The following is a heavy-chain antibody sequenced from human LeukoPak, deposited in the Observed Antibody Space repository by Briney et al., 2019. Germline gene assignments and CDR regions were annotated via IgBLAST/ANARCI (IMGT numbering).Heavy chain of an antibody. CDR1: GFTFSGFA. CDR2: ISGSGDNT. Sequence: PGGSLRLSCAASGFTFSGFAMSWVRRTPGKGLEWVSGISGSGDNTLYADSVKGRFTISRDNSKNTLYLEMNSLRAEDTAVYFCVRDLGHSRHYFEYWGQGALVTVSS. D-gene: IGHD7-27*01. CDR3: VRDLGHSRHYFEY. V-gene: IGHV3-23*01. J-gene: IGHJ4*02.